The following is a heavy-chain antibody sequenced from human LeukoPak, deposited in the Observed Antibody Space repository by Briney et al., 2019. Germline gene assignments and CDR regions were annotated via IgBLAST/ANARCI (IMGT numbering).Heavy chain of an antibody. D-gene: IGHD6-19*01. J-gene: IGHJ3*01. CDR3: ARRLGLGSLDV. CDR2: ISYDGSCK. CDR1: GFNFSSHA. V-gene: IGHV3-30*04. Sequence: GRSLRLSCTASGFNFSSHAMHWVRQAPGKGLEWLAVISYDGSCKYYADSVKGLFTLSRDNSKSTLYLQMNSMRPEDTAVYFCARRLGLGSLDVWGQGTMVTVSS.